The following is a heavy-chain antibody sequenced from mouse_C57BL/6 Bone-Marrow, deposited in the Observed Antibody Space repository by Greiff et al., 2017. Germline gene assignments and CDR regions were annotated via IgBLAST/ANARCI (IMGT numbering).Heavy chain of an antibody. V-gene: IGHV1-55*01. J-gene: IGHJ1*03. CDR1: GYTFTSYW. CDR2: IYPGSGST. CDR3: ARPYYSNYWYCDV. Sequence: VQLQQPGAELVKPGASVKMSCKASGYTFTSYWITWVKQRPGQGLEWIGDIYPGSGSTNYNEKFKSKATLTVDTSSSTAYMQLSSLTSEASAVYYCARPYYSNYWYCDVWGTGTTVTVSS. D-gene: IGHD2-5*01.